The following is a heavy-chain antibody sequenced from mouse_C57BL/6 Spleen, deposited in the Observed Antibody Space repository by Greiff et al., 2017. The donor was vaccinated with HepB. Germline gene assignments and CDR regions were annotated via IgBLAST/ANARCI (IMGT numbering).Heavy chain of an antibody. CDR3: ARHSYDYPYYFDY. V-gene: IGHV5-12*01. CDR1: GFTFSDYY. D-gene: IGHD2-4*01. J-gene: IGHJ2*01. Sequence: EVNVVESGGGLVQPGGSLKLSCAASGFTFSDYYMYWVRQTPEKRLEWVAYISNGGGSTYYSDTVKGRFTISRDNAKNTLYLQMSRLKSEDTAMYYCARHSYDYPYYFDYWGQGTTLTVSS. CDR2: ISNGGGST.